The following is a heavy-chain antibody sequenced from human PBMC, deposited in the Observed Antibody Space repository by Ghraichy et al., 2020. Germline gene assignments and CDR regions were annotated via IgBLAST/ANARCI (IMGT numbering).Heavy chain of an antibody. D-gene: IGHD3-10*01. CDR3: ATYYFGSGTHKY. CDR1: GFTFSSSA. Sequence: LSLTCAASGFTFSSSAMTWVRQAPGKGLEWVSAIGGGGGSTYYADSVKGRFTISRDNSKNTLYLQMNSLRAEDTAVYYCATYYFGSGTHKYWGQGALVTVSS. CDR2: IGGGGGST. V-gene: IGHV3-23*01. J-gene: IGHJ4*02.